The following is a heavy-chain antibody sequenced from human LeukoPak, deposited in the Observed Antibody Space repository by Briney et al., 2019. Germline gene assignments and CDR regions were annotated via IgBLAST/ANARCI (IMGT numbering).Heavy chain of an antibody. CDR1: GGSFSGYY. V-gene: IGHV4-34*01. D-gene: IGHD3-3*01. J-gene: IGHJ5*02. CDR3: ARRERRITIFGVVIMKGNWFDP. CDR2: INHSGST. Sequence: SETLSLTCAVYGGSFSGYYWSWIRQPPGKGLEWVGEINHSGSTNYNPSLKSRVTISVDTSKNQFSLKLSSVTAADTAVYYCARRERRITIFGVVIMKGNWFDPWGQGTLVTVSS.